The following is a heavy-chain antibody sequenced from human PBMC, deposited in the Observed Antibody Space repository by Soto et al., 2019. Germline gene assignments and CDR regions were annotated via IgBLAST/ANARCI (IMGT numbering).Heavy chain of an antibody. CDR2: ISYDGSNK. D-gene: IGHD3-9*01. Sequence: QVQLVESGGGVVQPGRSLRLSCAASGFTFSSYGMHWVRQAPGKGLEWVAVISYDGSNKYYADSVKGRFTISRDNSQNTLYLQMNSLRAEDTAVYYCAKEGITIFWDYWGQGTLVTVSS. V-gene: IGHV3-30*18. CDR3: AKEGITIFWDY. CDR1: GFTFSSYG. J-gene: IGHJ4*02.